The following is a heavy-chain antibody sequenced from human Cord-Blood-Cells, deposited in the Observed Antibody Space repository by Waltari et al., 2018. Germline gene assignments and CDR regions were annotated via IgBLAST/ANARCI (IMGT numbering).Heavy chain of an antibody. D-gene: IGHD3-10*01. CDR1: GFTFSSYW. V-gene: IGHV3-7*01. Sequence: EVQLVESGGGLVQPGGSLRLSCAASGFTFSSYWMSWVRQAPGKGLEWVANIKQDGSEKYYVDSVKVRFTISRDNAKNSLYLQMNSLRAEDTAVYYCAGSGSYDAFDIWGQGTMVTVSS. CDR2: IKQDGSEK. CDR3: AGSGSYDAFDI. J-gene: IGHJ3*02.